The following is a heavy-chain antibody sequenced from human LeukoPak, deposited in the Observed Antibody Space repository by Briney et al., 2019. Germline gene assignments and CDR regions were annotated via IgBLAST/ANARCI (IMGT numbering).Heavy chain of an antibody. V-gene: IGHV3-30*18. D-gene: IGHD3-16*01. CDR2: ISYDGSNK. Sequence: GGSLRLTCAASGFTFSSYGTHWVRQAPGKGLEWVAVISYDGSNKYYAESVKGRFTISRDNSKNTLYLQMNSLRAEDTAVYYCAKDGAFGGSSGHHLDYWGQGTLVTVSS. J-gene: IGHJ4*02. CDR3: AKDGAFGGSSGHHLDY. CDR1: GFTFSSYG.